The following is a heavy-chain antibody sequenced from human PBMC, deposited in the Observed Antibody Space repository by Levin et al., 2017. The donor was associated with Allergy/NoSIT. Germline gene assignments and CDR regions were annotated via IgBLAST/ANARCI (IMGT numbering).Heavy chain of an antibody. Sequence: GGSLRLSCAASGFTFSSYAMSWVRQAPGKGLEWVSAISGSGGSTYYADSVKGRFTISRDNSKNTLYLQMNSLRAEDTAVYYCAKSLPGIAAAGTYGLVDYWGQGTLVTVSS. CDR1: GFTFSSYA. J-gene: IGHJ4*02. CDR3: AKSLPGIAAAGTYGLVDY. D-gene: IGHD6-13*01. CDR2: ISGSGGST. V-gene: IGHV3-23*01.